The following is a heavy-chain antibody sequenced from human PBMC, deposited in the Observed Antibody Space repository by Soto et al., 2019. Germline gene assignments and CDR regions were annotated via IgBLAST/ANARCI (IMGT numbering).Heavy chain of an antibody. CDR3: ARLQGGAFDI. CDR1: GDSFSSGSYY. D-gene: IGHD2-15*01. J-gene: IGHJ3*02. CDR2: IYYSGNT. Sequence: KPSETLSLTCTVSGDSFSSGSYYWGWIRQPPGKGQEWIGNIYYSGNTFYNPSLKSRVTISVDTSKTQFSLNLSSMTAADTAVYYCARLQGGAFDIWGQGSMVTVSS. V-gene: IGHV4-39*01.